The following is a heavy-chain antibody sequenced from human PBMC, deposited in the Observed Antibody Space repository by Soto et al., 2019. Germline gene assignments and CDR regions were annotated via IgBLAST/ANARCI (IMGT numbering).Heavy chain of an antibody. D-gene: IGHD5-12*01. Sequence: RASVKVSCKASGGTFSSFGISWVRQAPGQGLEWMGGIIPVFGRPNYAQRFRGRLTITADESTNTGYMELIDLRSEDTAVYYCAREGSGYNFWGQGTQVTVS. CDR3: AREGSGYNF. V-gene: IGHV1-69*13. CDR1: GGTFSSFG. J-gene: IGHJ1*01. CDR2: IIPVFGRP.